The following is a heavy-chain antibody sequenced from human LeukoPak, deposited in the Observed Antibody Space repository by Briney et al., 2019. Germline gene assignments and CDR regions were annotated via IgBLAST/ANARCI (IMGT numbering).Heavy chain of an antibody. J-gene: IGHJ4*02. D-gene: IGHD3-10*01. Sequence: ASVKASCKASGGTFSSYAISWVRQAPGQGLEWMGGIIPIFGTANYAQKLQGRVTITADKSTSTAYMELSSLRSEDTAVYYCARGGFGELFFDYWGQGTLVTVSS. CDR2: IIPIFGTA. CDR3: ARGGFGELFFDY. V-gene: IGHV1-69*06. CDR1: GGTFSSYA.